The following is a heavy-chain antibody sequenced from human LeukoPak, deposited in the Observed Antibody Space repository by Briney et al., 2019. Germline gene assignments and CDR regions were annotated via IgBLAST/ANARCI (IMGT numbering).Heavy chain of an antibody. CDR1: GYSFSSYY. V-gene: IGHV1-2*02. Sequence: GASVKVSCKASGYSFSSYYMHWVRQAPGQGLEWMGWIKPNSGGTNYAQKFQGRVTMTRDTSISTAYMELSRLRYDDTAVYYCARGQYYDSSGYRTLGAFDIWGQGTMVTVSS. J-gene: IGHJ3*02. D-gene: IGHD3-22*01. CDR2: IKPNSGGT. CDR3: ARGQYYDSSGYRTLGAFDI.